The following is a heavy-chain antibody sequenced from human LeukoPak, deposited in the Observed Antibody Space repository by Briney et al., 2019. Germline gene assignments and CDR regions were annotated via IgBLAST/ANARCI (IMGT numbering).Heavy chain of an antibody. CDR2: INSDGSST. Sequence: GGSLRLSCTTSGFTFSRQWMSWVRQAPGKGLEWVSRINSDGSSTSYADSVKGRFTISRDNAKNTLYLQMNSLRAEDTAVYYCATMIVVDPREDDAFDIWGQGTMVTVSS. D-gene: IGHD3-22*01. J-gene: IGHJ3*02. V-gene: IGHV3-74*01. CDR3: ATMIVVDPREDDAFDI. CDR1: GFTFSRQW.